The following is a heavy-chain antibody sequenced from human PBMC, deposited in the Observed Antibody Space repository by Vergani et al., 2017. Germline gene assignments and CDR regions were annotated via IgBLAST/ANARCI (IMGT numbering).Heavy chain of an antibody. Sequence: QVQLVESGGGVVQPGRSLRLSCAASGFTFSSYGMHWVRQAPGKGLEWVAVISYDGSNKYYADSVKGRFTISRDNSKNTLYLQMNSVGAEGTAVYYCAREAGYKLGYWGQGTLVTVSS. J-gene: IGHJ4*02. D-gene: IGHD5-24*01. CDR2: ISYDGSNK. CDR3: AREAGYKLGY. V-gene: IGHV3-30*03. CDR1: GFTFSSYG.